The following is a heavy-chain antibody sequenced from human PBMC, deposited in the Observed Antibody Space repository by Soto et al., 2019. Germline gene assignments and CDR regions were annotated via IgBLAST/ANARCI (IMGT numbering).Heavy chain of an antibody. V-gene: IGHV4-39*01. CDR3: ARRERYYGSPGWFDP. D-gene: IGHD3-10*01. CDR2: VYYNENT. CDR1: CGSISSFTYY. J-gene: IGHJ5*02. Sequence: SETLSLTCSGSCGSISSFTYYWGWIRQPPGKGLEWIGTVYYNENTYYNPSLKSRVTITVDTAKNQFSLNLRSVTAADTAMYFCARRERYYGSPGWFDPWGPGTLVTVSS.